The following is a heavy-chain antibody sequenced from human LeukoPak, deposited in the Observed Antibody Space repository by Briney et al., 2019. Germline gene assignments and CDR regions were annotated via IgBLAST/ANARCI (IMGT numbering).Heavy chain of an antibody. Sequence: SETLSLTCAVYGGSFSGYYWSWIRQPPGKGLEWIGEINHSGSTNYSPSLKSRVTISVDTSKNQFSLNLSSVTAADTAVYFCARDRGSAGGFDYWGQGILVTVSS. V-gene: IGHV4-34*01. CDR3: ARDRGSAGGFDY. CDR2: INHSGST. CDR1: GGSFSGYY. J-gene: IGHJ4*02. D-gene: IGHD3-10*01.